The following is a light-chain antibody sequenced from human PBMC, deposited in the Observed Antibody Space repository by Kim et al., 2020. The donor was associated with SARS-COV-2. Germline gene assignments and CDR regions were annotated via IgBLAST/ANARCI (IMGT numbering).Light chain of an antibody. Sequence: SPGERATLSCRASQSVNRTYVAWYQQKPGQAPRLLIYGASTRATGIPDRFSGSGSGTDFTLTISRLEPEDFAVYYCHQYDKSPITFGQGTRLEIK. CDR3: HQYDKSPIT. CDR1: QSVNRTY. J-gene: IGKJ5*01. V-gene: IGKV3-20*01. CDR2: GAS.